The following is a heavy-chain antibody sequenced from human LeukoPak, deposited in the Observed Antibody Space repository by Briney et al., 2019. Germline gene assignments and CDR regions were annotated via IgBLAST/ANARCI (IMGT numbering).Heavy chain of an antibody. CDR1: GGSFSGYY. CDR2: INHSGST. D-gene: IGHD2-8*01. Sequence: SETLSLTCAVYGGSFSGYYWSWIRQPPGKGLEWIGEINHSGSTNYNPSLKSRVTISVDTSKNQFSLKLSSVTAADTAVYYCARGKGVLMAYAIIYYYGMDVWDQGTTVTVSS. J-gene: IGHJ6*02. CDR3: ARGKGVLMAYAIIYYYGMDV. V-gene: IGHV4-34*01.